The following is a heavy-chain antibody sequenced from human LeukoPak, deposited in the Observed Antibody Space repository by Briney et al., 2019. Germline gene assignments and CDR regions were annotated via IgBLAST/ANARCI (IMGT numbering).Heavy chain of an antibody. CDR1: GGTFSSYA. CDR3: ARGFPSDFDWLSVY. Sequence: SVKVSCKASGGTFSSYAISWVRQAPGQGLEWMGGIIPIFGTANYAQKFQGRVTITADESTSTAYMELSSLRSEDTAVYYSARGFPSDFDWLSVYWGQGTLVTVSS. D-gene: IGHD3-9*01. CDR2: IIPIFGTA. V-gene: IGHV1-69*13. J-gene: IGHJ4*02.